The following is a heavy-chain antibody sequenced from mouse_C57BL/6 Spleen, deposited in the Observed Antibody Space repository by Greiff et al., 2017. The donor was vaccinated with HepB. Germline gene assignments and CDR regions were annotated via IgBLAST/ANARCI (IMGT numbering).Heavy chain of an antibody. V-gene: IGHV1-4*01. Sequence: VKLMESGAELARPGASVKMSCKASGYTFTSYTMHWVKQRPGQGLEWIGYINPSSGYTKYNQKFKDKATLTADKSSSTAYMQLSSLTSEDSAVYYCARQDYDYNWYFDVWGTGTTVTVSS. D-gene: IGHD2-4*01. CDR2: INPSSGYT. CDR3: ARQDYDYNWYFDV. J-gene: IGHJ1*03. CDR1: GYTFTSYT.